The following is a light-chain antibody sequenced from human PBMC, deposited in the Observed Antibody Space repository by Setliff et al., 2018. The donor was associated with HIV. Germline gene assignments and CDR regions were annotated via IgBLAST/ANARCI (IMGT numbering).Light chain of an antibody. CDR2: DDS. CDR3: QVWDSSSDHHV. J-gene: IGLJ1*01. CDR1: NIGSKS. V-gene: IGLV3-21*03. Sequence: SYKLTQPPPVSVAPGKTARITCGGNNIGSKSVHWYQQKPGQAPVLVVYDDSHRPSGIPERFSGSKSGNTATLTISRVEAGDEADYYCQVWDSSSDHHVFGTGTKVTVL.